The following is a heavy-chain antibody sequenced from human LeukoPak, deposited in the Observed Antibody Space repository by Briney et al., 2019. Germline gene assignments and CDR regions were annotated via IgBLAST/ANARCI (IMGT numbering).Heavy chain of an antibody. CDR3: ARHSSDYDILTGYQALSWFDP. Sequence: PSETLSLTCTVSGGSISSYYWSWIRPPARKGLEWIGRIYTSGRTNYNPSLMSRVTMSGDTSKNQFSLKLSSVTAADTAVYYCARHSSDYDILTGYQALSWFDPWGQGTLVTVSS. CDR2: IYTSGRT. J-gene: IGHJ5*02. CDR1: GGSISSYY. V-gene: IGHV4-4*07. D-gene: IGHD3-9*01.